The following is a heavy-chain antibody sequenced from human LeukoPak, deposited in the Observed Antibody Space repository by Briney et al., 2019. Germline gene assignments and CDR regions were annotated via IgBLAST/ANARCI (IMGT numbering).Heavy chain of an antibody. CDR1: GFTFSSYW. J-gene: IGHJ5*02. CDR3: ARGVGYCSSTSCYWWFDP. Sequence: GGSLRLSCAASGFTFSSYWMHWVRQAPGKGLVWVSRINSDGSSTSYADSVKGRFTISRDNAKNTLYLQMDSLRAEDTAVYYCARGVGYCSSTSCYWWFDPWGQGTLVTVSS. V-gene: IGHV3-74*01. CDR2: INSDGSST. D-gene: IGHD2-2*01.